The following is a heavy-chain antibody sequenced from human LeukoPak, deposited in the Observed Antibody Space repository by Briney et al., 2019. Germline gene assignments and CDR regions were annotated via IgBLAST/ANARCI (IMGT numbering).Heavy chain of an antibody. J-gene: IGHJ2*01. V-gene: IGHV4-59*01. CDR3: ARVQGVVVPAARNWYFDL. Sequence: SETLSLTCTVSGGSISSYYWNWIRQPPGKGLEWIGYSYYIGSTNYNPSLNSRVTISVDTSKNQFSLKLSSVTAADTAVYYCARVQGVVVPAARNWYFDLWGRGTLVTVSS. CDR2: SYYIGST. D-gene: IGHD2-2*01. CDR1: GGSISSYY.